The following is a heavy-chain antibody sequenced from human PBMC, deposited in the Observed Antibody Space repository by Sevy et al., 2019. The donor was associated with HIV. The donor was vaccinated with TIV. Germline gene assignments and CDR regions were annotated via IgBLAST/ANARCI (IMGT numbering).Heavy chain of an antibody. CDR3: EREGYCSGGTCYSDKNWFDP. V-gene: IGHV3-30-3*01. CDR2: ISYDGSNK. J-gene: IGHJ5*02. CDR1: GFTFSSYT. Sequence: GGSLRLSCTASGFTFSSYTMHWVRQAPSKGLEWVAVISYDGSNKYYADSVKGRFTISRDNSNNTLHLQMNSPRAEDTALYYCEREGYCSGGTCYSDKNWFDPWGQGTLVTVSS. D-gene: IGHD2-15*01.